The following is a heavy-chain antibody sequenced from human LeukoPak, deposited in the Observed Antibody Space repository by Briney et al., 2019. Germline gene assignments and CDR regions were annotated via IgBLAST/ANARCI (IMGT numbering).Heavy chain of an antibody. J-gene: IGHJ6*02. D-gene: IGHD6-19*01. V-gene: IGHV4-59*01. CDR3: ARRMAVAGTRYYYGMDV. Sequence: SETLSLTCTVSGGSISSYYWSRIRQPPGKGLEWIGYIYYSGSTTNYNPSLKGRVTISVDTSKNQFSLKLNSVTAADTAVYYCARRMAVAGTRYYYGMDVWGQGTTVTVSS. CDR1: GGSISSYY. CDR2: IYYSGSTT.